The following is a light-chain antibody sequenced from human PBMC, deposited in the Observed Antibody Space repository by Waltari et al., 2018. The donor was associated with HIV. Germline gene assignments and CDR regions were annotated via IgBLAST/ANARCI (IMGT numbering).Light chain of an antibody. Sequence: DIVMPQSPDSLVVSLGERATINCKSSQTILYSSNNKNYLAWYQQKPGQPPKLLIYWASTRESGVPDRFSGSGSGSDFTLTISSLQAEDVAVYYCQQYYDTPQTFGQGTKVEIK. J-gene: IGKJ1*01. V-gene: IGKV4-1*01. CDR2: WAS. CDR1: QTILYSSNNKNY. CDR3: QQYYDTPQT.